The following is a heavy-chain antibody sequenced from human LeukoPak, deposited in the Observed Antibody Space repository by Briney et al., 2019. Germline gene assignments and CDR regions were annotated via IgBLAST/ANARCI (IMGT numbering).Heavy chain of an antibody. CDR2: FYASGTT. V-gene: IGHV4-4*07. Sequence: SETLSLTCNVFGVCMSNYFWSWLRQPAGKGLEWIGRFYASGTTYYNPSLRSRVTLSMDTSKNHFSLKLTSVTAADTAVYYCARTHCGGGSCDTFDPWGQGTLVTVSS. CDR3: ARTHCGGGSCDTFDP. CDR1: GVCMSNYF. D-gene: IGHD2-21*01. J-gene: IGHJ5*02.